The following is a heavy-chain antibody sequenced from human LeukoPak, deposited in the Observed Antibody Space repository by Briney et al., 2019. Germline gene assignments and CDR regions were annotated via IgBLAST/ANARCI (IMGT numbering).Heavy chain of an antibody. CDR1: GFTVSNNY. Sequence: GGSLRLSCAASGFTVSNNYMRWVRQAPGKGLEWVSSIYSRGSTSYVDSVKGRFTISRDNSKNRLFLQMNSLRVEDTAVYCCARDYYGPWGQGTLVTVSS. CDR3: ARDYYGP. D-gene: IGHD3-22*01. J-gene: IGHJ5*02. CDR2: IYSRGST. V-gene: IGHV3-66*03.